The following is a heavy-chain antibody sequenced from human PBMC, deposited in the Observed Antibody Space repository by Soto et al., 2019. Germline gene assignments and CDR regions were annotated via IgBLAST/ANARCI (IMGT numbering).Heavy chain of an antibody. CDR3: AHSLIGYYYDSSGSNWFDP. CDR1: GFSLSTREVG. J-gene: IGHJ5*02. CDR2: IYWDDDN. D-gene: IGHD3-22*01. V-gene: IGHV2-5*02. Sequence: SGPTLVNPTQTLTLTCTFSGFSLSTREVGVGWIRQPPGKALEWLALIYWDDDNRYSPSLKSRLTITKDTSKNQVVLTVTNMDPVDTATYYCAHSLIGYYYDSSGSNWFDPWGQGTLVTVSS.